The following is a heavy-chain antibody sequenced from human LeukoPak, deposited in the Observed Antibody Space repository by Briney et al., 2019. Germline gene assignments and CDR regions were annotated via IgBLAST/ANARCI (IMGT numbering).Heavy chain of an antibody. CDR1: GVNFASNW. V-gene: IGHV3-7*01. J-gene: IGHJ4*02. Sequence: GGSLRLSCAASGVNFASNWMHWVRQAPGKGPEWVANINLDGSQKYYVDSVKGRFTISRDNAENSLYLQMNSLRAEDTALYYCARKRPNYFDYWGQGTLVTVSS. CDR3: ARKRPNYFDY. CDR2: INLDGSQK.